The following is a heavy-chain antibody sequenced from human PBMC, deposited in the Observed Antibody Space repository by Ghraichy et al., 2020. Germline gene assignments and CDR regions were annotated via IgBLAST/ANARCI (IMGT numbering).Heavy chain of an antibody. J-gene: IGHJ6*02. Sequence: GSLSLTCAVYGGSITPYYWSWIRQPPGKGLEWIGYIPYSGSTNYSPSLKSRLTISVDTSKNQFSLKLSSVTAADTAVYYCARHEGAGVDGYNYWYYGMDVWGQGTTVTVSS. CDR2: IPYSGST. CDR1: GGSITPYY. CDR3: ARHEGAGVDGYNYWYYGMDV. V-gene: IGHV4-59*08. D-gene: IGHD5-24*01.